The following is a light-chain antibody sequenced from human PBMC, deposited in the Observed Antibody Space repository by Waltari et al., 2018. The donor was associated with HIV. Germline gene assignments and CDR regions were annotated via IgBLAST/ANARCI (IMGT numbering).Light chain of an antibody. Sequence: DIQMTQSPSTLSASVGDRVTITCRASQNINKWLAWYQQKPGKAPKLLIYKASTLESGVPSRFSGSGSGTEFTLTISSLQPDDFATYYCQQYNSSPLTFGGGTKVEIK. V-gene: IGKV1-5*03. CDR2: KAS. CDR3: QQYNSSPLT. J-gene: IGKJ4*01. CDR1: QNINKW.